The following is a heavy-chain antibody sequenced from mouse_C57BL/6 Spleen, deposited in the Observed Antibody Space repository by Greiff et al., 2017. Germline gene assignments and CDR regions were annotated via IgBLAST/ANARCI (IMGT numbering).Heavy chain of an antibody. J-gene: IGHJ1*03. D-gene: IGHD2-5*01. CDR3: ARQHYYSNYDWYFDV. CDR1: GYTFTSYW. Sequence: QVQLQQPGAELVRPGTSVKLSCKASGYTFTSYWMHWVKQRPGQGLEWIGVIDPSDSYTNYNQKFKGKATLTVDTSSSTAYMQLSSLTSEDSAVYYCARQHYYSNYDWYFDVWGTGTTVTVAS. V-gene: IGHV1-59*01. CDR2: IDPSDSYT.